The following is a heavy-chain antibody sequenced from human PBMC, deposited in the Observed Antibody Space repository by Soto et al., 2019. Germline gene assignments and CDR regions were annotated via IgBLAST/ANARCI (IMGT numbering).Heavy chain of an antibody. Sequence: QVQLVESGGGVVQPGRSLRLSCAASGFTFSSYGMHWVRQAPGKGLEWVAVISYDGSNKYYADSVKGRFTISRDNSKNTLYLQMNSLRAEDTAVYYCAHLPGVSYDSSGYKSRIFDYWGQGTLVTVSS. J-gene: IGHJ4*02. CDR2: ISYDGSNK. D-gene: IGHD3-22*01. CDR3: AHLPGVSYDSSGYKSRIFDY. V-gene: IGHV3-30*03. CDR1: GFTFSSYG.